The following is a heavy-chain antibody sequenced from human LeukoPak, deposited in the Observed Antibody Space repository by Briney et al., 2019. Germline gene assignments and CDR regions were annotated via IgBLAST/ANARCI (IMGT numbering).Heavy chain of an antibody. J-gene: IGHJ4*02. CDR2: IYSSGST. Sequence: SETLSLTCIVSGGFISNYFWSWIRQPAGEGLEWIGRIYSSGSTSYSPSLRSRVTMSVDTSKNQFSLKLSYVTAADTAVYYCARDSCSGNSCYRESQFDSWGQGTLVTVSS. D-gene: IGHD2-15*01. CDR1: GGFISNYF. CDR3: ARDSCSGNSCYRESQFDS. V-gene: IGHV4-4*07.